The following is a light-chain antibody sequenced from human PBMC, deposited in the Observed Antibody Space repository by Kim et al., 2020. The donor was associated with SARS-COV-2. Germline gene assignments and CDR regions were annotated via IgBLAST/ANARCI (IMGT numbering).Light chain of an antibody. Sequence: PGETATLSCWASQTVSSDYLVWYQQKPGQSPRLLIYDTSTRVTGIPDRFSGRGSGTNFTLTIGRLEPEDPAVYYCQQYATLPRTYGQGTKVDIK. V-gene: IGKV3-20*01. CDR1: QTVSSDY. CDR3: QQYATLPRT. CDR2: DTS. J-gene: IGKJ1*01.